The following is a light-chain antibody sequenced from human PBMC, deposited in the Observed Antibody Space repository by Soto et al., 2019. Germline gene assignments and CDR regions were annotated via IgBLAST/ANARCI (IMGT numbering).Light chain of an antibody. CDR1: SSNIGSNT. V-gene: IGLV1-44*01. CDR3: AVWDDSLNGYI. J-gene: IGLJ1*01. CDR2: SNN. Sequence: QSALTKPPSASGTPGQRVTISCSGSSSNIGSNTVNWYQQLPGTAPKLLIYSNNQRPSGVPDRFSGSKSGTSASLAISGLQSEDEADYYCAVWDDSLNGYIFGSGTKVTVL.